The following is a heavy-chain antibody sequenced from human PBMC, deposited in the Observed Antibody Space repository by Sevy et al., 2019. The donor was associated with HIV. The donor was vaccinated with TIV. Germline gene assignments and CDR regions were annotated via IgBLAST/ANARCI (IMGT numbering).Heavy chain of an antibody. Sequence: GGSLRLSCAASGFTFSSYGMNWVRQAPGKGLEWVSYISSSIITIYYTDSVKGRFTISRDNAKNSLYLQMNSLRDEDTAVYYCARVRAARLGGHYSMDVWGQGTTVTVSS. CDR3: ARVRAARLGGHYSMDV. D-gene: IGHD6-6*01. CDR2: ISSSIITI. J-gene: IGHJ6*02. V-gene: IGHV3-48*02. CDR1: GFTFSSYG.